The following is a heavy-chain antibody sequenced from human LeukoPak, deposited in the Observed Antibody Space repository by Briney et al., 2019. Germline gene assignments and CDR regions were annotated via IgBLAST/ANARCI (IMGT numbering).Heavy chain of an antibody. CDR3: ARISGKRPFYYYYYMDV. J-gene: IGHJ6*03. D-gene: IGHD1-20*01. CDR2: IIPIFDTA. Sequence: SVKVSCKASGGTFSSYAITWVRQAPGQGLEWMGGIIPIFDTANYAQKFQGRVTITADKSTSTAYMELSSLRSEDTAVYYCARISGKRPFYYYYYMDVWGKGTTVTVSS. CDR1: GGTFSSYA. V-gene: IGHV1-69*06.